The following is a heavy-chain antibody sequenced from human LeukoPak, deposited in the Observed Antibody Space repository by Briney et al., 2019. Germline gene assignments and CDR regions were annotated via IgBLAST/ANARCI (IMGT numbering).Heavy chain of an antibody. V-gene: IGHV4-59*01. Sequence: PSETLSLTCTVSGGSISSYYWIWIRQPPGKGLEWIGYIYYSGSTNYNPSLKSRVTISVDTSKNQFSLKLSSVTAADTAVYYCARGGPLTFDYWGQGTLVTVSS. CDR3: ARGGPLTFDY. CDR1: GGSISSYY. J-gene: IGHJ4*02. CDR2: IYYSGST.